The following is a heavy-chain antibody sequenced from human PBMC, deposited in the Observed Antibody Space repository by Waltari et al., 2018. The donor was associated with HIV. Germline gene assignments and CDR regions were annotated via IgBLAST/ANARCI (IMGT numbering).Heavy chain of an antibody. V-gene: IGHV3-21*02. CDR3: ARDSRGSTWSLNWFDP. CDR1: GFIFNSYS. Sequence: EVQLVESGGGPVKPGESLRLSCVTSGFIFNSYSMNWVRQAPGKGLEWVSSISSSGNFKHYADSVKGRFTISRDNAENSLYLQMNGLRAEDTAIYYCARDSRGSTWSLNWFDPWGQGTLVTVSS. J-gene: IGHJ5*02. CDR2: ISSSGNFK. D-gene: IGHD6-6*01.